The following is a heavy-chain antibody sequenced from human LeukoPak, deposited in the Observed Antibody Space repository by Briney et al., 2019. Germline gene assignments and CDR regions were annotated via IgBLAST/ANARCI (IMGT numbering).Heavy chain of an antibody. CDR3: ASDSPWDY. CDR2: MSQDGRTA. Sequence: GGSLRLSCAASGFIVSQHEMHWVRQAPGKGLEWVAVMSQDGRTALYIDSLKGRFIISKDTSTDTVYLQMNSLRVEDTAVYYCASDSPWDYWGQGTLVTVSS. J-gene: IGHJ4*02. V-gene: IGHV3-30-3*01. CDR1: GFIVSQHE.